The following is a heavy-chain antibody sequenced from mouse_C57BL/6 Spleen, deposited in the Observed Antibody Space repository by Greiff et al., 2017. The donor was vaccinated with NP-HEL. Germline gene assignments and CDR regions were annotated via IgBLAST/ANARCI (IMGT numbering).Heavy chain of an antibody. V-gene: IGHV1-81*01. J-gene: IGHJ2*01. D-gene: IGHD1-1*01. CDR3: ARYATVVERGYFDY. CDR1: GYTFTSYG. Sequence: QVQLQQSGAELARPGASVKLSCKASGYTFTSYGISWVKQRTGQGLEWIGEIYPRSGNTYYNEKFKGKATLTADKSSSTAYMELRSLTSEDSAVYFCARYATVVERGYFDYWGQGTTLTVSS. CDR2: IYPRSGNT.